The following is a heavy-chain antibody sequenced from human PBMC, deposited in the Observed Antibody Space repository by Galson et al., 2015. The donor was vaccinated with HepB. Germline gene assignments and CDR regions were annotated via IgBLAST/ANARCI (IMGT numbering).Heavy chain of an antibody. Sequence: SLRLSCAASGFTVSSNHMSWVRQAPGKGLEWVSVIYSGGSTYYADSVKGRFTISRDNSKNTLYLQMNSLRAEDTAVYYCASHLYDRPEVPWFDPWGQGTLVTVSS. D-gene: IGHD3-22*01. V-gene: IGHV3-66*02. CDR1: GFTVSSNH. CDR3: ASHLYDRPEVPWFDP. J-gene: IGHJ5*02. CDR2: IYSGGST.